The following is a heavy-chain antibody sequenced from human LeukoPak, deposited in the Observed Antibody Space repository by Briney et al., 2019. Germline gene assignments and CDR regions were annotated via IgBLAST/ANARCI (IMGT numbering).Heavy chain of an antibody. D-gene: IGHD6-6*01. J-gene: IGHJ4*02. V-gene: IGHV3-49*04. Sequence: GGSLRLSCTVSGFTLGDYAMNWVRQAPGKGLEWVGFIRSKAYGGTTEYAASVKGRFTISRDDSTSIAFLQMDSLKTEDTGVYYVVWEYSRSFNSWGQGTLVTVSS. CDR2: IRSKAYGGTT. CDR3: VWEYSRSFNS. CDR1: GFTLGDYA.